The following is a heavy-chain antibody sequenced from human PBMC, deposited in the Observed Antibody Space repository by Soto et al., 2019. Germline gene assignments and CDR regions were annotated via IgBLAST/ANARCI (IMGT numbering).Heavy chain of an antibody. Sequence: EVQLLESGGGLVQPGGSLRLSCAASGFTFSSYAMSWVRQAPGKGLEWVSAISGSGGSTYYADSVKGRFTISRDNSKNTLYLQMNSLTAEDTAVYYCAKGSRFLEWLLSHFDYWGQGTLVTVSS. CDR1: GFTFSSYA. D-gene: IGHD3-3*01. CDR3: AKGSRFLEWLLSHFDY. J-gene: IGHJ4*02. V-gene: IGHV3-23*01. CDR2: ISGSGGST.